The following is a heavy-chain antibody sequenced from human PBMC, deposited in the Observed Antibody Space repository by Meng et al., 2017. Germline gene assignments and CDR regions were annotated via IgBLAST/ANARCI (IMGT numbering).Heavy chain of an antibody. CDR2: INGVGVNT. D-gene: IGHD1-26*01. J-gene: IGHJ4*02. CDR3: ATQPRVGSY. V-gene: IGHV3-23*04. Sequence: EGQLVGSGGDLVQPGGSLRLSCAASGFTFSNYDIHWVRQAPAKGLEWVSTINGVGVNTYYADSVKGRFTISRDNSKNTLYLQMNSLRAEDTAIYYCATQPRVGSYWGRGTLVTVSS. CDR1: GFTFSNYD.